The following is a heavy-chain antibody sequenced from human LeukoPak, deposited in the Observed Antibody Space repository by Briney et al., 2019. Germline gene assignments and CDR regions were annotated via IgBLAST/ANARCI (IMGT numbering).Heavy chain of an antibody. D-gene: IGHD6-19*01. V-gene: IGHV1-69*13. CDR1: GGTFSSYA. Sequence: ASVKVSCKASGGTFSSYAISWVRQAPGQGLEWMGGIIPIFGTANYAQKFQGRVTITADESTSTAYMELSSLRSEDTAVYYCARVPRAVAGTFTTDYFDYWGQGTPVTVSS. J-gene: IGHJ4*02. CDR2: IIPIFGTA. CDR3: ARVPRAVAGTFTTDYFDY.